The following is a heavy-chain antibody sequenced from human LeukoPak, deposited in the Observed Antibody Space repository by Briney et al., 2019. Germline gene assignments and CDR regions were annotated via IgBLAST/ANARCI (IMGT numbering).Heavy chain of an antibody. J-gene: IGHJ5*02. D-gene: IGHD2-15*01. Sequence: PSETLSLTCTVSGGSISSSNYYWGWIRQPPGKGLEWIGSIYYSGSTHYNPSLKSRVTISVDTSKNQFSQKLSSVTAADTAVYYCARDLVPQIAATPELPTTSSNWFDPWGQGTLVTVSS. CDR1: GGSISSSNYY. V-gene: IGHV4-39*07. CDR2: IYYSGST. CDR3: ARDLVPQIAATPELPTTSSNWFDP.